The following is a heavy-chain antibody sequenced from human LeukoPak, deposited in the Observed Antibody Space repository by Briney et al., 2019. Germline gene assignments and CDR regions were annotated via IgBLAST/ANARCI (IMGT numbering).Heavy chain of an antibody. CDR3: ARGLGNYDYVWGSYRYTIPTYHFDY. Sequence: ASVKVSCKASGYTFTSYYMHWVRQAPGQGLEWMGIINPSGGSTSYAQKFQGRVTMTRNTSISTAYMELSSLRSEDTAVYYCARGLGNYDYVWGSYRYTIPTYHFDYWGQGALVTVSS. V-gene: IGHV1-46*01. J-gene: IGHJ4*02. CDR2: INPSGGST. CDR1: GYTFTSYY. D-gene: IGHD3-16*02.